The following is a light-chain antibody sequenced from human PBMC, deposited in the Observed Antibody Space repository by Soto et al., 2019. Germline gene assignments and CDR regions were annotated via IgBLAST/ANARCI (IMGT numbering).Light chain of an antibody. CDR1: QSISSY. CDR3: QHSYSSYT. Sequence: DIQMTQSPSSLSASVGDRVTITCRASQSISSYLNWYQQKPGKAPKLLIYAASSLQSGVPSRFSGSGSGTDFTLTISSLQPEDFATYYGQHSYSSYTCGQGTKLEIK. V-gene: IGKV1-39*01. J-gene: IGKJ2*01. CDR2: AAS.